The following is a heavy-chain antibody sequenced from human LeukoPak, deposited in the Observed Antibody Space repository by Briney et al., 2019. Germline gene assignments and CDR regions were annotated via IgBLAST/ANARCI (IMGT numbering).Heavy chain of an antibody. Sequence: SETLSLTCTVSGGSISSYYWSWIRQPPGKGLEWTGYIYYSGSTNYNPSLKSRVTISVDTSKNQFSLKLSSVTAADTAVYYCARDFDILAAPGAFDIWGQGTMVTVSS. CDR3: ARDFDILAAPGAFDI. CDR2: IYYSGST. V-gene: IGHV4-59*01. J-gene: IGHJ3*02. CDR1: GGSISSYY. D-gene: IGHD3-9*01.